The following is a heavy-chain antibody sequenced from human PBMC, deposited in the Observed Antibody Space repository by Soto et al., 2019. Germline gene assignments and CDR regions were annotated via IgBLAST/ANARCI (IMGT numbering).Heavy chain of an antibody. CDR1: GGTFSSIT. CDR2: VTPILGIT. J-gene: IGHJ6*02. CDR3: ASLNGMDV. V-gene: IGHV1-69*02. Sequence: QVQLVQSGAEVKKPGFSVKVSCKPSGGTFSSITITWVRQAPGQGLEWMGRVTPILGITTYAQKFQGRVTITADKSTSTAYMELSSLRSEDTAVYYCASLNGMDVWGQGTTVTVSS.